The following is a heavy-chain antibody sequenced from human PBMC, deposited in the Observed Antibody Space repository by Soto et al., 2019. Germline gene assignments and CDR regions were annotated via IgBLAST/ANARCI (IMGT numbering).Heavy chain of an antibody. J-gene: IGHJ6*02. Sequence: PGGSLRLSCAASGFTFSSYAMHWVRQAPGKGLEWVAVISYDGSNKYYADSVKGRFTISRDNSKNTLYLQMNSLRAEDTAVYYCARDDSTAWLVGATGYYGMDVWGQGTTVTVSS. CDR2: ISYDGSNK. D-gene: IGHD1-26*01. V-gene: IGHV3-30-3*01. CDR1: GFTFSSYA. CDR3: ARDDSTAWLVGATGYYGMDV.